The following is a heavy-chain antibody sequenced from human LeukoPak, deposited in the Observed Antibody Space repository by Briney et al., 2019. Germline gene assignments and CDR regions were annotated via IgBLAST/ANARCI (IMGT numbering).Heavy chain of an antibody. CDR1: GFTFSSYS. CDR3: ARGEQWLTPSPHGMDV. Sequence: GGSLRLSCAACGFTFSSYSMNWVRQAPGKGLEWVSYISSSSSTIYYADSVKGRFTISRDNAKNSLYLQMNSLRAEDTAVYYCARGEQWLTPSPHGMDVWGQGTTVTVSS. J-gene: IGHJ6*02. CDR2: ISSSSSTI. V-gene: IGHV3-48*01. D-gene: IGHD6-19*01.